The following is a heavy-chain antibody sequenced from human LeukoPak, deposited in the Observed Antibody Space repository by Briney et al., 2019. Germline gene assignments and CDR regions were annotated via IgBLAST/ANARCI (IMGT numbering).Heavy chain of an antibody. J-gene: IGHJ4*02. CDR3: ASSLYCSGGSCYSYYFDY. V-gene: IGHV4-39*07. CDR2: IYYSGST. Sequence: PSQTLSLTCTVSGGSISSGSYYWSWIRQPPGKGLEWIGSIYYSGSTYYNPSLKSRVTISVDTSKNQFSLKLSSVTAADTAVYYCASSLYCSGGSCYSYYFDYWGQGTLVTVSS. D-gene: IGHD2-15*01. CDR1: GGSISSGSYY.